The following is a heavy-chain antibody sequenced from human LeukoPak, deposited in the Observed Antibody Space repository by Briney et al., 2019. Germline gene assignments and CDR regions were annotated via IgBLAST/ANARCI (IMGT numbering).Heavy chain of an antibody. CDR2: INPNRGGT. J-gene: IGHJ4*02. V-gene: IGHV1-2*02. CDR3: ARDWLLRYSQGGFDN. D-gene: IGHD3-9*01. Sequence: ASVKVSCKASGYTVTRYYMHWVRQAPGQGREWMGWINPNRGGTKYAQKFQGRVTMTRDTSISTAYMELSRLRSDDTAMYYCARDWLLRYSQGGFDNWGQGTLVTVSS. CDR1: GYTVTRYY.